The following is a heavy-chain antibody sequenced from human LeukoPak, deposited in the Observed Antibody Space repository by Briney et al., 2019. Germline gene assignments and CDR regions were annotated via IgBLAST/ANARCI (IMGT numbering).Heavy chain of an antibody. J-gene: IGHJ6*02. V-gene: IGHV4-59*08. CDR3: ARSDYGDYYYYGMDV. CDR1: GGSISSYY. Sequence: SETLSLTCTVSGGSISSYYWSWIRQPPGKGLEWIGYIYYSGSTNYNPSLKSRVTISVDTSKNQFSLKLSSVTAADTAVYYCARSDYGDYYYYGMDVWGQGTTVTVSS. CDR2: IYYSGST. D-gene: IGHD4-17*01.